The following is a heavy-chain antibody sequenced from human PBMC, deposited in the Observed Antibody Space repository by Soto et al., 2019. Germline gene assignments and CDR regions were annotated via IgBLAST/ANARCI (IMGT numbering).Heavy chain of an antibody. CDR3: ARDFSLPDTAMDQIDY. CDR2: INPSGGST. Sequence: ASVKVSCKASGYTFTSYYMHWVRQAPGQGLEWMGIINPSGGSTSYAQKFQGRVTMTRDTSTSTVYMELSSLRSEDTAVYYCARDFSLPDTAMDQIDYWGQGTLVTVLL. V-gene: IGHV1-46*01. D-gene: IGHD5-18*01. CDR1: GYTFTSYY. J-gene: IGHJ4*02.